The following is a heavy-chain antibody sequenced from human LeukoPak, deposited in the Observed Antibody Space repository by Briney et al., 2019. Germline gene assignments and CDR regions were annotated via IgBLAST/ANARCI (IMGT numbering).Heavy chain of an antibody. CDR3: AKDAHLVSYSAWYFDY. CDR2: IGGSGGGT. J-gene: IGHJ4*02. Sequence: GGSLRLSCAASGFTFSSYAMSWVRQAPGKGLEWVSAIGGSGGGTYYADSVKGRFTISRDNSKNALYLQMSSLRAEDTAVYYCAKDAHLVSYSAWYFDYWGQGTLVTVSS. CDR1: GFTFSSYA. D-gene: IGHD1-26*01. V-gene: IGHV3-23*01.